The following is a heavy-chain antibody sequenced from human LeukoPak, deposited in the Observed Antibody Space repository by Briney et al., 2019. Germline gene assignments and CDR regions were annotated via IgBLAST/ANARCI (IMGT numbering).Heavy chain of an antibody. CDR2: IYYSGST. CDR1: GGSISSSSYY. CDR3: ARQAAAGLFDY. D-gene: IGHD6-13*01. J-gene: IGHJ4*02. Sequence: SETLSLTCTVSGGSISSSSYYWGWIRQPPGKGLEWIGSIYYSGSTYYNPSLKSRVTISVDTSKNQFSLKLSSVTAADTAVYYCARQAAAGLFDYWGQGTLVTASS. V-gene: IGHV4-39*01.